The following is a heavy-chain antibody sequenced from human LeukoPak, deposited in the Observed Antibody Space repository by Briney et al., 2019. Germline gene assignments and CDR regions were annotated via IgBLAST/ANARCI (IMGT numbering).Heavy chain of an antibody. CDR3: ARSRTVSGYDYVY. Sequence: GGSLRLSCAASGFTFSSYAMHWVRQAPGKGLEWVALISYDGSDKYYADSVKGRFTISRDNSKNTLYLQMNSLRTEDTAVYYCARSRTVSGYDYVYWGQGTLVTISS. D-gene: IGHD5-12*01. V-gene: IGHV3-30-3*01. CDR1: GFTFSSYA. J-gene: IGHJ4*02. CDR2: ISYDGSDK.